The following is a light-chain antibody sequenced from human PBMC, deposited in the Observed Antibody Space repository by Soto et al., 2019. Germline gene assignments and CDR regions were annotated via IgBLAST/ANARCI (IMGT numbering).Light chain of an antibody. J-gene: IGLJ2*01. Sequence: QSALTQPPSASGSPGQSVTISCTGTSSDIGGYNYVSWYQQHPDKAPTLMIYEVSHRPSGVPARFSGSKSGNTAALTVSGLQAEDEADYYCASHAGGNNFVVFGGGTKLTVL. CDR2: EVS. CDR3: ASHAGGNNFVV. V-gene: IGLV2-8*01. CDR1: SSDIGGYNY.